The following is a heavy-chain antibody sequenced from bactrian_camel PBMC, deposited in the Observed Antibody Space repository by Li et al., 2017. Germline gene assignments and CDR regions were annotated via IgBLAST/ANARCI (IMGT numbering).Heavy chain of an antibody. J-gene: IGHJ4*01. CDR3: VAAFRGASRVLPSIYRY. CDR2: IGSDRAT. Sequence: HVQLVESGGGLVQSGGSLRLSCAASGFTFSNYAMAWVRQAPGKQREKVALIGSDRATHYSQSVKGRFTISQDMTLQMNNLKPEDTAIYYCVAAFRGASRVLPSIYRYWGQGTQVTVS. V-gene: IGHV3S53*01. D-gene: IGHD1*01. CDR1: GFTFSNYA.